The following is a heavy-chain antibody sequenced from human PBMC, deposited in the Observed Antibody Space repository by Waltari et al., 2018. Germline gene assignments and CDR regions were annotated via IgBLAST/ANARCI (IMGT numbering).Heavy chain of an antibody. J-gene: IGHJ5*02. V-gene: IGHV3-53*01. D-gene: IGHD3-3*01. Sequence: EVQLVESGGGLIQPGGSLRLSCAASGLTVSSNYMSWVRQAPGKGLDWVSVIYSGGRTYYADSVKGRFTIARDNSKNTLYLQMNSLRAEDTAVYDCARVRYAWNFDFWSGAYNWFDPWGQGTLVTVSS. CDR2: IYSGGRT. CDR3: ARVRYAWNFDFWSGAYNWFDP. CDR1: GLTVSSNY.